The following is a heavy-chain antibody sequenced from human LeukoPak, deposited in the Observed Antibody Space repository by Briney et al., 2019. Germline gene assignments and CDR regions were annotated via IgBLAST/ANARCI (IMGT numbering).Heavy chain of an antibody. J-gene: IGHJ4*02. CDR2: ISGSGGST. V-gene: IGHV3-23*01. Sequence: GGSLRLSCAASGFTFSSYAMSWVRQAPGKGLEWVSGISGSGGSTYYADSVKGRFTISRDNSKNTLYLQMNSLRAEDTAVYYCAKELRYYGSGSYYNGLDYWGQGTLVTVSS. CDR1: GFTFSSYA. D-gene: IGHD3-10*01. CDR3: AKELRYYGSGSYYNGLDY.